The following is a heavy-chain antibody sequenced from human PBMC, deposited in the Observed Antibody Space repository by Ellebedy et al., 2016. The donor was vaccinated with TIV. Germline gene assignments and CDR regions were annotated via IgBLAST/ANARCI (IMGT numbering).Heavy chain of an antibody. V-gene: IGHV3-9*01. D-gene: IGHD1-26*01. Sequence: SLKISXAASGFTFDDYAMHWVRQAPGKGLEWVSGISWNSGSIGYADSVKGRFTISRDNSKNTLYLQMNSLRAEDTAVYYCARDLSGTQGHRFDPWGQGTLVTVSS. CDR2: ISWNSGSI. J-gene: IGHJ5*02. CDR3: ARDLSGTQGHRFDP. CDR1: GFTFDDYA.